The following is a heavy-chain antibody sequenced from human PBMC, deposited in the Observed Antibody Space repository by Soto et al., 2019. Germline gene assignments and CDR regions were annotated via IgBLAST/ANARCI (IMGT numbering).Heavy chain of an antibody. CDR2: IYWDNDK. CDR3: SHLMITYGGVIGDDAFDV. Sequence: QITLKESGPPLVEPTQTLTLTCTFSGFSLTTRQVGVGWIRQPPGQALEWLAVIYWDNDKRYSPSLERRLTITKDTSKNQVVLTMTNMDPMDTATYYCSHLMITYGGVIGDDAFDVWGQGTMVTVSS. D-gene: IGHD3-16*02. CDR1: GFSLTTRQVG. J-gene: IGHJ3*01. V-gene: IGHV2-5*02.